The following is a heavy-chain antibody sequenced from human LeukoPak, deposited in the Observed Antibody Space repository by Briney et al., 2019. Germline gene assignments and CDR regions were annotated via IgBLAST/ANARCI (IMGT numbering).Heavy chain of an antibody. J-gene: IGHJ4*02. D-gene: IGHD1-26*01. V-gene: IGHV4-39*07. CDR1: GGSISSSSYY. Sequence: PSETLSLTCTVSGGSISSSSYYWGWIRQPPGKGLEWIGSIYYSGSTYYNPSLKSRVTISVDTSKNQFSLKLSSVTAADTAVYYCARSWDSEGDYFDYWGQGTLVTVSS. CDR2: IYYSGST. CDR3: ARSWDSEGDYFDY.